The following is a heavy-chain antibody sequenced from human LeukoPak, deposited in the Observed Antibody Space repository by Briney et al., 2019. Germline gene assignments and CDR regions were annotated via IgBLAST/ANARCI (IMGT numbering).Heavy chain of an antibody. Sequence: ASVKVSCKAFGYTFTGYWMHWVRQAPGQGLEWMGIINPSGGSTSYAQKFQGRVTMTRDMSTSTVYMELSSLRSEDTAVYYCARGVYYYDSSGYYEQWYFDLWGRGTLVTVSS. V-gene: IGHV1-46*01. J-gene: IGHJ2*01. CDR1: GYTFTGYW. CDR2: INPSGGST. CDR3: ARGVYYYDSSGYYEQWYFDL. D-gene: IGHD3-22*01.